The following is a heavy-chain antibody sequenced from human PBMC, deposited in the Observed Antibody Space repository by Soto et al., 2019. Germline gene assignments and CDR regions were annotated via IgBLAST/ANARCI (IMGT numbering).Heavy chain of an antibody. Sequence: GESLKISCQTSGCGFSSPWIAWVRQSPGKGLEWMGIVYPGDSETRYSPSFRGQVTVSADTSTKTAFMKWSSLKASDSGIYYCANHVDNWGAPYYLDSWGQGTQVTVSS. V-gene: IGHV5-51*01. CDR1: GCGFSSPW. CDR3: ANHVDNWGAPYYLDS. J-gene: IGHJ4*02. D-gene: IGHD3-16*01. CDR2: VYPGDSET.